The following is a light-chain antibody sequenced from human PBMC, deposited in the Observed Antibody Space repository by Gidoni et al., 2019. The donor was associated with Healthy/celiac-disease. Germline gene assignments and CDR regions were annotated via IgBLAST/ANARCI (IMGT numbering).Light chain of an antibody. J-gene: IGKJ5*01. CDR1: QDISNY. CDR2: DAS. Sequence: DLQLTLSQSSLSASVGDRVTITCQASQDISNYLNWYQQKPGKAPKRLIYDASNLETGVPSRFSGSGSGTDFTFTISSLQPEDIATYYCQQYDNLPITFGQXTRLEIK. CDR3: QQYDNLPIT. V-gene: IGKV1-33*01.